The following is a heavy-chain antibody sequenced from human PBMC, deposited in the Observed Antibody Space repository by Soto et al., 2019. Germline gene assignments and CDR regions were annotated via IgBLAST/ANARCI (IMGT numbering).Heavy chain of an antibody. J-gene: IGHJ6*02. D-gene: IGHD3-3*01. Sequence: QVQVVESGGGVVQPGRSLRLSCAASGFTFSSFGMHWVRQAPGKGLEWVSLIWYDGSKKSYGDSVKGRFTISRDNSRNTVSLQMNSLRADDTAVYYCARDAAYYSLWSGYYPSRNDMDVWGQGTTVTVSS. CDR1: GFTFSSFG. CDR2: IWYDGSKK. CDR3: ARDAAYYSLWSGYYPSRNDMDV. V-gene: IGHV3-33*01.